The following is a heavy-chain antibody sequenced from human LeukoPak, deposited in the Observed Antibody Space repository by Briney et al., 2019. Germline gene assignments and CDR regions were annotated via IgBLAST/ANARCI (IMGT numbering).Heavy chain of an antibody. CDR3: AAERSEWPGRWFDP. V-gene: IGHV4-61*01. CDR1: GASVSSDTYY. D-gene: IGHD3-3*01. J-gene: IGHJ5*02. CDR2: IYHGGNT. Sequence: SETLSLTCAVSGASVSSDTYYWNWIRQPPGKGLEWIGYIYHGGNTNYNPSLEGRATISLDTSKNQFSLRLKSVTAADTAIFYCAAERSEWPGRWFDPWGQGTLVTASS.